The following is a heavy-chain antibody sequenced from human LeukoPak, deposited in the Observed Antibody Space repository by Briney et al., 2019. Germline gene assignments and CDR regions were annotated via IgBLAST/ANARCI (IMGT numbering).Heavy chain of an antibody. J-gene: IGHJ5*02. V-gene: IGHV1-8*01. Sequence: ASVKVSCKASGYTFTSYDINWVRQATGQGLESMGWMNPNSGNTGYAQKFQGRVTMTRHTSISTAYMELSSLRSEDTAVYYCARIKWLRRSYNWFDPWGQGTLVTVSS. CDR1: GYTFTSYD. D-gene: IGHD5-12*01. CDR3: ARIKWLRRSYNWFDP. CDR2: MNPNSGNT.